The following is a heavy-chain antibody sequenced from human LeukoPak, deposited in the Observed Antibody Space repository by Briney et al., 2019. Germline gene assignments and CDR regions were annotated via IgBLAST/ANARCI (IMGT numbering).Heavy chain of an antibody. Sequence: PGGSLRLSCAASGFTFSSYSMNWVRQAPGKGLEWVSSISSSSYIHYADSVKGRFTISRDNAKNSLYLQMNSLRAEDTAVYYCARVEKLLKMATIDYWGQGTLVTVSS. CDR2: ISSSSYI. D-gene: IGHD5-24*01. J-gene: IGHJ4*02. V-gene: IGHV3-21*01. CDR3: ARVEKLLKMATIDY. CDR1: GFTFSSYS.